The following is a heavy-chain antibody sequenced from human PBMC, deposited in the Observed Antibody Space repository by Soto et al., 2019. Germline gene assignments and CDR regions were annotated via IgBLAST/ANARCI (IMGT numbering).Heavy chain of an antibody. CDR2: ISYSGST. Sequence: QVQLQESGPGLVKPSETLSLTCTVSGGSISDYYWSWIRQPPGKGLEWIGYISYSGSTNYNPSLTSRVTTPVDTSKTHFSLTLSSVTAADTAVYYCARGQGVLGPWRQGTLVTVSS. J-gene: IGHJ5*02. D-gene: IGHD3-16*01. CDR3: ARGQGVLGP. CDR1: GGSISDYY. V-gene: IGHV4-59*08.